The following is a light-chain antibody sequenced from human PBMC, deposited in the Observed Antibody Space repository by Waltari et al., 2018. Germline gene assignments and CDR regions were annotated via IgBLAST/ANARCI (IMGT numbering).Light chain of an antibody. CDR3: QHRINWPT. CDR1: QSVSSS. V-gene: IGKV3-11*01. J-gene: IGKJ1*01. Sequence: SPGTLSLSPGERATLSCRASQSVSSSLAWYQHKPGRAPRLLIYDASKRATGIPARFSGSGSGTDFTLTISGLEPEDFAVYYCQHRINWPTFGQGTKVEIE. CDR2: DAS.